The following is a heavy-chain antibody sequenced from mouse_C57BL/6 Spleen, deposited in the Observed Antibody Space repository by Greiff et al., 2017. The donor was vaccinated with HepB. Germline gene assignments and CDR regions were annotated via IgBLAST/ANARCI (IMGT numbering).Heavy chain of an antibody. Sequence: EVKLVESGGGLVKPGGSLKFSCAASGFTFSDYGMHWVRQAPEKGLEWVAYISSGSSTIYYADTVKGRFTISRDNAKNTLFMQSTRLRSEDTAMYYCAKGGFYDYAWFAYWGQGTLVTVSA. J-gene: IGHJ3*01. CDR1: GFTFSDYG. V-gene: IGHV5-17*01. CDR2: ISSGSSTI. D-gene: IGHD2-4*01. CDR3: AKGGFYDYAWFAY.